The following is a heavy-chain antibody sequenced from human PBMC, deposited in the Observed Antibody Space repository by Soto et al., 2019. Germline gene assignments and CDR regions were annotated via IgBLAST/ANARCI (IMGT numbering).Heavy chain of an antibody. CDR2: ISYDGSNK. CDR3: AKDHWGDFWSGYADY. J-gene: IGHJ4*02. D-gene: IGHD3-3*01. V-gene: IGHV3-30*18. CDR1: GFTFSSYG. Sequence: GGSLRLSCAASGFTFSSYGMHWVRQAPGKGLEWVAVISYDGSNKYYADSVKGRFTISRDNSKNTLYLQMNSLRAEDTAVYYCAKDHWGDFWSGYADYWGQGTLVTVSS.